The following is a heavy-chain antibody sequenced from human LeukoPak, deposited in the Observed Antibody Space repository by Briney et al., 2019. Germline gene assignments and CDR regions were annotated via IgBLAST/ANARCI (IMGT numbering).Heavy chain of an antibody. V-gene: IGHV1-18*01. Sequence: ASVKVSCKASGYTFTSYGISWARQAPGQGLEWMGWISAYNGNTNYAQKLQGRVTMTTDTSTSTAYMELRSLRSDDTAVYYCAREGKGVVVAASRVYDYWGQGTLVTVSS. CDR1: GYTFTSYG. CDR2: ISAYNGNT. CDR3: AREGKGVVVAASRVYDY. J-gene: IGHJ4*02. D-gene: IGHD2-15*01.